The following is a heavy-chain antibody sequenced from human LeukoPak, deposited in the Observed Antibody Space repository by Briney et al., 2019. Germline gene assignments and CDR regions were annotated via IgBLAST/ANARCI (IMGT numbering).Heavy chain of an antibody. CDR3: TRDSSYGDYSTAFDY. V-gene: IGHV3-23*01. D-gene: IGHD4-17*01. J-gene: IGHJ4*02. Sequence: GGSLRLSCAASGFIFSNYAMTWVRQAPGRGLEWVSSSGSTTDYSDSVKGRFTISRDNSKNTLYLQMNSLRADDTAVYYCTRDSSYGDYSTAFDYWGQGALVTVSS. CDR1: GFIFSNYA. CDR2: SGSTT.